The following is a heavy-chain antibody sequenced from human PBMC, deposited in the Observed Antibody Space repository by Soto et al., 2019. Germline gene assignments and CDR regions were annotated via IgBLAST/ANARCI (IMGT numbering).Heavy chain of an antibody. CDR3: ARDLGRGLTYYYGMDV. CDR1: GGSISSGDYY. D-gene: IGHD3-10*01. CDR2: IYYSGST. Sequence: LCGGSISSGDYYWSWIRQPPGKGLEWIGYIYYSGSTYYNPSLKSRVTISVDTSKNQFSLKLSSVTAADTAVYYCARDLGRGLTYYYGMDVWGQGTTVTVSS. J-gene: IGHJ6*02. V-gene: IGHV4-30-4*01.